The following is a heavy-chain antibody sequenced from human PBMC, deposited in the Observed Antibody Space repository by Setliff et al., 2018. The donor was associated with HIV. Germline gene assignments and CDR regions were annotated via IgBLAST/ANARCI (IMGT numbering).Heavy chain of an antibody. J-gene: IGHJ3*02. CDR3: ARGRTVSDDYMWDSLHI. Sequence: ASVKVSCKASGYTFTTYSLHWVRQAPGHSLEWMGWINVGNGDTKYSPELQGRISITRDTSANTAYMELTRLRSDDTAVYFCARGRTVSDDYMWDSLHIWGQGTVVTVSS. CDR2: INVGNGDT. CDR1: GYTFTTYS. V-gene: IGHV1-3*01. D-gene: IGHD4-4*01.